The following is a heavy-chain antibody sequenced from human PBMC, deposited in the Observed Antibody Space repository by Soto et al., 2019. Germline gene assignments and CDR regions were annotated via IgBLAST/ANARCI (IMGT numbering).Heavy chain of an antibody. Sequence: QVQLVESGGGVVQPGRSLRLSCAASGFPFTTYGMHWDREGPGKGLEWVAVISYDGSNKYYADSVKGRFTISRENSKNTLYLQMNSLRPEDTALYYCVGGKYYFDYRGQGTLVTVSS. CDR1: GFPFTTYG. V-gene: IGHV3-30*03. J-gene: IGHJ4*02. CDR3: VGGKYYFDY. D-gene: IGHD3-10*01. CDR2: ISYDGSNK.